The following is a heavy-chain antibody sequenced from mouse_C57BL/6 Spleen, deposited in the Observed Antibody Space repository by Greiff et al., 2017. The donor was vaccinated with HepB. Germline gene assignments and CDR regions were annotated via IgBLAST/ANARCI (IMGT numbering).Heavy chain of an antibody. Sequence: EVKLVESGGGLVKPGGSLKLSCAASGFTFSDYGMHWVRQAPEKGLEWVAYISSGSSTIYYADTVKGRFTISIDNSKTTLFLQMTSLWSEDTALYYCARKLVALDYWGQGTTLTVSS. V-gene: IGHV5-17*01. D-gene: IGHD6-2*01. J-gene: IGHJ2*01. CDR3: ARKLVALDY. CDR2: ISSGSSTI. CDR1: GFTFSDYG.